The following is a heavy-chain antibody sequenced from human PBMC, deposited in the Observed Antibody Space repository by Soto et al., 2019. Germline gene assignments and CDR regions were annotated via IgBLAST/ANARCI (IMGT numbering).Heavy chain of an antibody. CDR3: ARASSSSSAADY. Sequence: SETLSLTCAVSGYSISSSNWWGWIRQPPGKGLEWIGYIYYSGTTYYNPSLKSRVSISMDTSENHFAMKLTSVTAVDSAVYYCARASSSSSAADYWGQGLQVTVSS. CDR2: IYYSGTT. D-gene: IGHD6-6*01. J-gene: IGHJ4*02. CDR1: GYSISSSNW. V-gene: IGHV4-28*03.